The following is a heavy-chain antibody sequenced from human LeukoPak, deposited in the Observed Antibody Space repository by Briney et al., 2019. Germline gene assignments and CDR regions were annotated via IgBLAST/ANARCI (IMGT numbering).Heavy chain of an antibody. CDR3: ANGQTLESRLDY. V-gene: IGHV3-23*01. CDR2: ITDSGGSI. Sequence: GGSLRLSCAASGFTFSSFAMYWVRQAPGKGLEWVSGITDSGGSIYYADSVKGRFTMSRDNSKNTLYLQMNSLRAEDTALYYCANGQTLESRLDYWGQGALVTVSS. J-gene: IGHJ4*02. CDR1: GFTFSSFA.